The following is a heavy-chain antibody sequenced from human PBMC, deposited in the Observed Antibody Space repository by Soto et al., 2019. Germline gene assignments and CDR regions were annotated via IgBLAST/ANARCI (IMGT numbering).Heavy chain of an antibody. CDR1: GFTFSRNW. CDR2: ISSSGSNT. Sequence: GGSLRLSCAASGFTFSRNWMHWVRQAPGKGLVWVSPISSSGSNTFYADSVKGRFTISRDSAKNSLYLQMNSLRAEDTAVYYCARAAAEYYYYGMDVWGQGTTVTVS. J-gene: IGHJ6*02. D-gene: IGHD6-13*01. CDR3: ARAAAEYYYYGMDV. V-gene: IGHV3-21*01.